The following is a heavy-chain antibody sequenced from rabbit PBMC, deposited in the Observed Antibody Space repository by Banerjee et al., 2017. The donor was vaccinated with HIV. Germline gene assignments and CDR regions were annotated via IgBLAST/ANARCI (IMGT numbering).Heavy chain of an antibody. CDR3: ARDLAGVIGWNFDL. Sequence: QSLEESGGDLVKPGASLTLTCTASGFDFSTNEVCWVRQAPGKGLEWIAFIYVGSGNTYYASWAKGRSTISKTSSTTVALQMTSLTAADTATYFCARDLAGVIGWNFDLWGPGALVTVS. CDR2: IYVGSGNT. D-gene: IGHD4-1*01. J-gene: IGHJ4*01. CDR1: GFDFSTNE. V-gene: IGHV1S40*01.